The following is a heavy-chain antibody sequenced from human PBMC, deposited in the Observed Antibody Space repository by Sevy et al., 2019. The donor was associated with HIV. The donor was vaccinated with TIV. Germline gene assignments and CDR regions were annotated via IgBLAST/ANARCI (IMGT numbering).Heavy chain of an antibody. D-gene: IGHD6-13*01. Sequence: ASVKVSCKASGYTFNNYGISWVRQAPGQGLEWMGWINVYNGDTVYAQKVQGRVTVTTDTSTSTAYMELRSLRSDDTAVYYCARGLYSSSWEAWFDPWGQGTLVTVS. CDR1: GYTFNNYG. J-gene: IGHJ5*02. CDR2: INVYNGDT. V-gene: IGHV1-18*04. CDR3: ARGLYSSSWEAWFDP.